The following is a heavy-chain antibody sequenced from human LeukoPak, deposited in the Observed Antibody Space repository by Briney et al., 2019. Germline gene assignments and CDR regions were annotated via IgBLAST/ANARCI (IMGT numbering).Heavy chain of an antibody. D-gene: IGHD3-22*01. Sequence: ASVKVSCKASGGTFSSYAISWVRQAPGQGLEWMGRIIPIFGTANYAQKFQGRVTITTDESTSTAYMELGSLRSEDTAVYYCARDPRRRSGYYELQWFDPWGQGTLVTVSS. CDR1: GGTFSSYA. CDR3: ARDPRRRSGYYELQWFDP. CDR2: IIPIFGTA. V-gene: IGHV1-69*05. J-gene: IGHJ5*02.